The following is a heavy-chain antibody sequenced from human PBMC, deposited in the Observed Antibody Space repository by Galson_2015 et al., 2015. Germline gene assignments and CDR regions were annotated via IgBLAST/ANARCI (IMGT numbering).Heavy chain of an antibody. J-gene: IGHJ4*02. D-gene: IGHD6-19*01. Sequence: SLRLSCAASGFSFSNNYINWVRQAPGKGLEWVAVIYGGGGTNYEDSVKGRFTISRDNSKNKVFLQMNSLRGDDTAVYYCARDGSSGWYYFDCWGQGTLVTVSS. CDR3: ARDGSSGWYYFDC. CDR1: GFSFSNNY. CDR2: IYGGGGT. V-gene: IGHV3-53*01.